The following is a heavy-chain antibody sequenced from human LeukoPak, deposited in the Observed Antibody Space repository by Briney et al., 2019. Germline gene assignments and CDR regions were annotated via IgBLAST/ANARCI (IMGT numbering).Heavy chain of an antibody. D-gene: IGHD3-3*01. CDR3: ARVEWQLYNWFDP. CDR1: GGSISSYY. CDR2: IYYSGST. Sequence: PSETLSLTCTVSGGSISSYYWSWIRQPPGKGLEWIGYIYYSGSTNYNPSLKSRVTISVDTSKNQFSLKLSSVTAADTAVYYCARVEWQLYNWFDPWGQGTLVTVSS. J-gene: IGHJ5*02. V-gene: IGHV4-59*08.